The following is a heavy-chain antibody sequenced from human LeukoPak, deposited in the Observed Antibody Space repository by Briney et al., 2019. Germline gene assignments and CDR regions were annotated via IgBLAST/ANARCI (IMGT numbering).Heavy chain of an antibody. D-gene: IGHD3-22*01. CDR2: INPNSGGT. J-gene: IGHJ4*02. CDR3: ARSIVYYYDSSGYYSLDY. Sequence: ASVKVSCKASGYTFTGYYMHWVRQAPGQGLEWMGWINPNSGGTNYAQKFQGRVTMTRDTSTSTVYMELSSLRSEDTAVYYCARSIVYYYDSSGYYSLDYWGQGTLVTVSS. CDR1: GYTFTGYY. V-gene: IGHV1-2*02.